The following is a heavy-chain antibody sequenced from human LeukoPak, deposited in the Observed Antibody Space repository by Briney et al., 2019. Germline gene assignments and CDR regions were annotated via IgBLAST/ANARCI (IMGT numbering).Heavy chain of an antibody. Sequence: PSETLSLTCTVSGGSISSYDLSWIRQPPGKGLEWIWDIYTSGSTNYNPALKRRVTLSVDTTKHPFSLKLSSVPAADTAVYYCARDVVPINWFDTWGQGTLVTVSS. V-gene: IGHV4-4*09. D-gene: IGHD2-2*01. J-gene: IGHJ5*02. CDR2: IYTSGST. CDR1: GGSISSYD. CDR3: ARDVVPINWFDT.